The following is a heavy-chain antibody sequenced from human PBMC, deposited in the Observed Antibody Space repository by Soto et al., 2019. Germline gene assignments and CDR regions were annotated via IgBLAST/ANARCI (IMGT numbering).Heavy chain of an antibody. V-gene: IGHV1-69*06. CDR3: THYDYVWGSYRHLTCGMAV. Sequence: QVQLVQSGAEVKKPGSSVKVSCKASGGTFSSYAISWVRQAPGQGLEWMGGIIPIFGTANYAQKFQGRVTITADKSTSTAYMELSSLRSADTAVYYCTHYDYVWGSYRHLTCGMAVWGQGTTVTVAS. J-gene: IGHJ6*02. CDR1: GGTFSSYA. CDR2: IIPIFGTA. D-gene: IGHD3-16*02.